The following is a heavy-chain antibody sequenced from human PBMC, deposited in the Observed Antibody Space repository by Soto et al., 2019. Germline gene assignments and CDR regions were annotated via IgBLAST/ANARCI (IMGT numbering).Heavy chain of an antibody. CDR2: ISGSGGST. J-gene: IGHJ4*02. CDR3: AKVRVVVVVAATYYFDY. CDR1: GFTFSSYA. V-gene: IGHV3-23*01. Sequence: GGSLRLSCAASGFTFSSYAMSWVRQAPGKGLEWVSAISGSGGSTYYADSVKGRFTISRDNSKNTLYLQMNSLRAEDTAVYYCAKVRVVVVVAATYYFDYWGQGTLVTVSS. D-gene: IGHD2-15*01.